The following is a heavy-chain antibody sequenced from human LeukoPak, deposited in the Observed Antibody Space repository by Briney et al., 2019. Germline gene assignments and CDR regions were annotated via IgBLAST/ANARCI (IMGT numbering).Heavy chain of an antibody. CDR1: GDSVSSNSVT. J-gene: IGHJ6*02. CDR2: TYYRSKWYN. V-gene: IGHV6-1*01. CDR3: AREAAPRFYYYYGMDV. D-gene: IGHD6-13*01. Sequence: SQTLSLTCAISGDSVSSNSVTWNWLRQSPSRGLEWLGRTYYRSKWYNDYAVSVKSRITINPDTSKNQFSLQLNSVTPEDTAVYYCAREAAPRFYYYYGMDVWGQGTTVTVSS.